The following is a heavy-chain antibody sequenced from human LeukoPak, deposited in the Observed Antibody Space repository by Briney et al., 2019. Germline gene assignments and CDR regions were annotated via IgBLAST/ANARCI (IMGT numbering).Heavy chain of an antibody. D-gene: IGHD4-17*01. CDR1: GFRFSDFA. J-gene: IGHJ4*02. V-gene: IGHV3-23*01. CDR3: AKGHSDFGTGFDL. Sequence: GGSLRLSCAASGFRFSDFALSWVRQAPGKGLECVSAISESGGRTYFAESVKARFTISRDNSENTLYLQMNSLTADDTAVYYCAKGHSDFGTGFDLWGQGTLVTVS. CDR2: ISESGGRT.